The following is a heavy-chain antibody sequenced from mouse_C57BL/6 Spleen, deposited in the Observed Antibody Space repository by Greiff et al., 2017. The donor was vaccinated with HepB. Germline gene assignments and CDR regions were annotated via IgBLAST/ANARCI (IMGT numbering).Heavy chain of an antibody. Sequence: VQLQQSGAELARPGASVKLSCKASGYTFTSYGISWVKQRTGQGLEWIGEIYPRSGNTYYNEKFKGKATLTADKSSSTAYMELRSLTSEDSAVYFCARYDGCYGYFDVWGTGTTVTVSS. J-gene: IGHJ1*03. D-gene: IGHD2-3*01. V-gene: IGHV1-81*01. CDR1: GYTFTSYG. CDR3: ARYDGCYGYFDV. CDR2: IYPRSGNT.